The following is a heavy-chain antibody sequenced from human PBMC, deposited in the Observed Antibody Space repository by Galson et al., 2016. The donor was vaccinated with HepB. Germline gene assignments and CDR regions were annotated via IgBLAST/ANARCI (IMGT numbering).Heavy chain of an antibody. CDR3: ARDAGGPFDY. D-gene: IGHD3-10*01. Sequence: SLRLSCAASGFIFSDYSMNWVRQAPGKGLEWVSSISSSGTYIYYADSVKGRFTVSRDNAKNSLYLRMDILRAEDTAVYFCARDAGGPFDYWGQGTLVTISS. J-gene: IGHJ4*02. CDR2: ISSSGTYI. CDR1: GFIFSDYS. V-gene: IGHV3-21*01.